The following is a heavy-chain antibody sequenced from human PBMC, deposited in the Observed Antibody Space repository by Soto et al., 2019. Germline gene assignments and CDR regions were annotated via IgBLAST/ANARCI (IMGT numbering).Heavy chain of an antibody. J-gene: IGHJ3*02. D-gene: IGHD3-3*01. CDR1: GFTFSSYW. CDR3: ARWVPFSIFGVVLSHAFDI. CDR2: IKQAGSEK. V-gene: IGHV3-7*01. Sequence: PGGSLRLSCAASGFTFSSYWMSWVRQAPGKGLEWVANIKQAGSEKYYVDSVKGRFTISRDNAKNSLYLQVNSLRAEDTAVYYCARWVPFSIFGVVLSHAFDIWGQGTMVTVSS.